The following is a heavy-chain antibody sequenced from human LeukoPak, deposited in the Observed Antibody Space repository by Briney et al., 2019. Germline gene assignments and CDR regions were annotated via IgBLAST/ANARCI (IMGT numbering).Heavy chain of an antibody. Sequence: GASVKVSCKASGYTFTSYGISWVRQAPGQGLEWIGWISAYNGNTNYAQKLQGRVTMTTDTSTSTVYMELTSLRSDDTAVYYCARDRAQWLRNWFDPWGQGTLVTVSS. CDR2: ISAYNGNT. CDR1: GYTFTSYG. V-gene: IGHV1-18*04. CDR3: ARDRAQWLRNWFDP. D-gene: IGHD6-19*01. J-gene: IGHJ5*02.